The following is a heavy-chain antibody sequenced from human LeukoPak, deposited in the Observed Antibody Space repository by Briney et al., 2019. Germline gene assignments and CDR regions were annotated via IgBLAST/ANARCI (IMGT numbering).Heavy chain of an antibody. V-gene: IGHV3-48*03. CDR1: GFTFDNYV. CDR3: ARVDSSGYYHVGRNDY. CDR2: ISSSGSTI. J-gene: IGHJ4*02. Sequence: GGSLRLSCAASGFTFDNYVMAWFRQAPGKGLEWVSYISSSGSTIYYADSVKGRFTISRDNAKNSLYLQMNSLRAEDTAVYYCARVDSSGYYHVGRNDYWGQGTLVTVSS. D-gene: IGHD3-22*01.